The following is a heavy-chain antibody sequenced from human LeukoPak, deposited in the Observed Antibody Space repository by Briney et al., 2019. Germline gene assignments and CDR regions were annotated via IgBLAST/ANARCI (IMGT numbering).Heavy chain of an antibody. CDR2: IYSGGST. J-gene: IGHJ4*02. Sequence: QPGGSLRLSCAASGFTVSSNYMSWVRQAPGKGLEWVSVIYSGGSTYYADSVKGRFTISRDNSKNTLYLQMNSLRAEDTAVYYCARVYPEYYYDSSGYSYYFDYWGQGTLVTVSS. D-gene: IGHD3-22*01. CDR3: ARVYPEYYYDSSGYSYYFDY. CDR1: GFTVSSNY. V-gene: IGHV3-53*01.